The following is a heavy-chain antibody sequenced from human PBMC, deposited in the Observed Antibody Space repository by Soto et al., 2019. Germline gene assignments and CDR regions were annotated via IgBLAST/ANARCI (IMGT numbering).Heavy chain of an antibody. V-gene: IGHV4-39*01. CDR3: ARHPRTYNFASFAFDI. CDR2: LYHSGNT. J-gene: IGHJ3*02. Sequence: PSETLSLTCSVSGGSISSSSYYWGWIRQPPGKGLEWIGSLYHSGNTYHNPSLKSRVTISVDTSRKQLSLKLSSVTAADAAVYYCARHPRTYNFASFAFDIWCQGTMVTVSS. D-gene: IGHD3-3*01. CDR1: GGSISSSSYY.